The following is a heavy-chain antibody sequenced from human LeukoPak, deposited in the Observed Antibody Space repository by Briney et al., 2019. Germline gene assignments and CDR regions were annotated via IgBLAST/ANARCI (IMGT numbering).Heavy chain of an antibody. Sequence: GRSLRLSCAASGFTFSSYAMHWVRQAPGKGLEWVAVISYDGGNKYYADSVKGRFTISRDNSKNTLYLQMNSLRAEDTAVYYCAREEDIVVVPAASSGRDYYYGMDVWGQGTTVTVSS. CDR2: ISYDGGNK. D-gene: IGHD2-2*01. J-gene: IGHJ6*02. CDR3: AREEDIVVVPAASSGRDYYYGMDV. V-gene: IGHV3-30*04. CDR1: GFTFSSYA.